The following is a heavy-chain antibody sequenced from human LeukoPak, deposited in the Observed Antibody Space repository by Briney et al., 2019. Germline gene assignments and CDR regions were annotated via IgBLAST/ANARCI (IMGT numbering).Heavy chain of an antibody. CDR1: RGSISRGGYY. CDR2: IYYSGST. CDR3: ARDGRWLQFIY. D-gene: IGHD5-24*01. J-gene: IGHJ4*02. V-gene: IGHV4-31*03. Sequence: SQTLSLTCTVSRGSISRGGYYWSWIRQHPGKGLEWIGYIYYSGSTYYNPSLKSRVTISVDTSKNQFSLKLSSVTAADTAVYYCARDGRWLQFIYWGQGTLVTVSS.